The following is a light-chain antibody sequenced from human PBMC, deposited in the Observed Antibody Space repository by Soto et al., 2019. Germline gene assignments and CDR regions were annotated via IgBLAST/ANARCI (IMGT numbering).Light chain of an antibody. V-gene: IGKV3-20*01. Sequence: VLTQSPGTLSLSPGERASLSCRAGQSVSSNYLAWYKQKPGQAPRLLIYGASSRATGIPDRFSGSGSGTDFTLTISRLEPEEFAVYYCQQYGSSRTFGQGTKVDIK. CDR3: QQYGSSRT. J-gene: IGKJ1*01. CDR1: QSVSSNY. CDR2: GAS.